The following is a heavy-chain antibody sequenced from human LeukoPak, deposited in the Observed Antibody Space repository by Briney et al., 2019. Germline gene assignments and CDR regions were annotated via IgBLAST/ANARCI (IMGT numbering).Heavy chain of an antibody. CDR3: ARRCGGDCYQFDY. CDR2: IYHTGST. J-gene: IGHJ4*02. Sequence: PSETLSLTCAVSGYSISSGYYWGWIRQPPGKGLEWIGSIYHTGSTYYNPSLKSRVIISVDTSKNQFSLKMNSATAADTAVYYRARRCGGDCYQFDYWGQGTLVTVSS. CDR1: GYSISSGYY. V-gene: IGHV4-38-2*01. D-gene: IGHD2-21*01.